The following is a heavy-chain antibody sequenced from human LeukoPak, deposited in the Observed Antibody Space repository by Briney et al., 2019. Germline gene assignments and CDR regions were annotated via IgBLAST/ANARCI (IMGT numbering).Heavy chain of an antibody. CDR1: GFTFSSYG. J-gene: IGHJ6*02. Sequence: GGSLRLSCAASGFTFSSYGMYWVRQAPGKGLEWVAVIWYDGSNKYYADSVKGRFTISRDNSKNTLYLQMNSLRAEDTAVYYCARDPGFYNTVVGMDVWGQGTTVTVSS. CDR3: ARDPGFYNTVVGMDV. V-gene: IGHV3-33*01. CDR2: IWYDGSNK. D-gene: IGHD1-1*01.